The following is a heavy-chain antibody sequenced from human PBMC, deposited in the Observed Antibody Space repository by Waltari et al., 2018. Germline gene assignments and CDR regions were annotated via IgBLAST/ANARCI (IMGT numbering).Heavy chain of an antibody. CDR2: IGTAGDT. D-gene: IGHD6-13*01. Sequence: EVQLVESGGGLVQPGGSLRLSCAASGFTFSSYDMHWARQATGKGLEWVSAIGTAGDTYYPGSVKGRFTISRENAKNSLYLQMNSLRAGDTAVYYCARGSSSNDAFDIWGQGKMVTVSS. CDR1: GFTFSSYD. CDR3: ARGSSSNDAFDI. J-gene: IGHJ3*02. V-gene: IGHV3-13*01.